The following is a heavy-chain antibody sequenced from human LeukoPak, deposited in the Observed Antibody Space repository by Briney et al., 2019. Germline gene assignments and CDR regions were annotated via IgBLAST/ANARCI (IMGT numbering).Heavy chain of an antibody. J-gene: IGHJ4*02. Sequence: GRSLRHSCAASGFTFSNYAMHWVRQAPGKGLEWVTVISYDGSNKFYADSVKGRFTISRDNSKNTLYLQMNSLRAEDTAVYYCARLYYDCVWGSYPYDYWGQGTLVTVSS. CDR2: ISYDGSNK. D-gene: IGHD3-16*02. CDR3: ARLYYDCVWGSYPYDY. V-gene: IGHV3-30-3*01. CDR1: GFTFSNYA.